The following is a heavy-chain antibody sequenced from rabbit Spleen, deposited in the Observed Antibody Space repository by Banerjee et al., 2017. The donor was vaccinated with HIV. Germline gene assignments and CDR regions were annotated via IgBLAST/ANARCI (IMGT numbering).Heavy chain of an antibody. Sequence: QEQLVESGGGLVQPGGSLKLSCTASGFSFSNKAVMCWVRQAPGKGLEWIACINAITGKAVYASWAKGRFTISKTSSTTVTPEMTSLTAADTATYFCARDTSSSFSSYGMDLWGQGTLVTVS. CDR1: GFSFSNKAV. CDR3: ARDTSSSFSSYGMDL. D-gene: IGHD1-1*01. J-gene: IGHJ6*01. V-gene: IGHV1S45*01. CDR2: INAITGKA.